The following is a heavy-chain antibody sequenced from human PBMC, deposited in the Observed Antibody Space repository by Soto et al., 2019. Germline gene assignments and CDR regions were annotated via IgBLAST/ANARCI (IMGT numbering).Heavy chain of an antibody. CDR3: ARIESIARNWFDP. V-gene: IGHV5-10-1*01. Sequence: GESLKISGNGSGFIFTNYWISWGRQVPGKGLEWMGNIDPVDSYANYSPSFQGHVTFSVDTSISTAFLHWSSLKASDSAIYFCARIESIARNWFDPWGQGTLVTVSS. CDR1: GFIFTNYW. CDR2: IDPVDSYA. J-gene: IGHJ5*02. D-gene: IGHD6-13*01.